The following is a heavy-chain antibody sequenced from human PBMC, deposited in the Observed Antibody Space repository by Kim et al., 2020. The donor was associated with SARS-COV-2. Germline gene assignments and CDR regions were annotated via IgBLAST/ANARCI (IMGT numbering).Heavy chain of an antibody. D-gene: IGHD6-19*01. V-gene: IGHV3-49*02. J-gene: IGHJ4*02. Sequence: YAASVRGRFTISRDDSKSIAYLQMNSLKTEGTAVYYCTSATSSGWYSDYWGQGTLVTVSS. CDR3: TSATSSGWYSDY.